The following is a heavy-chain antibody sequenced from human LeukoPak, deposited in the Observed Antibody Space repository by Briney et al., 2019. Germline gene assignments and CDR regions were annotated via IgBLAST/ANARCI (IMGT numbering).Heavy chain of an antibody. Sequence: SETLSLTCTVSGGSISSYYWSWIRQPPGKGLEWIGYIYYSGSTNYNPSLKSRVTISVDTSKNQFSLKLSSVTAADTAVYYCARGEYYYDSKAGLRFDPWGQGTLVTVS. D-gene: IGHD3-22*01. CDR3: ARGEYYYDSKAGLRFDP. V-gene: IGHV4-59*01. J-gene: IGHJ5*02. CDR2: IYYSGST. CDR1: GGSISSYY.